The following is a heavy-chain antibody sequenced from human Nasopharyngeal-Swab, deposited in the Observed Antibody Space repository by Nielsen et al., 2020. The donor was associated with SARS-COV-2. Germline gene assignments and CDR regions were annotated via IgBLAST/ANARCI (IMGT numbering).Heavy chain of an antibody. Sequence: SETLSLTCTVSGASITSCGYYWSWMRHLPGRGLEWFGYIYYSGNSFYNPSLKSRVTMYVDTSENQFSLNLNSVTAADTAVYYCARGWAGHYFDYWGQGTLVTVSS. J-gene: IGHJ4*02. CDR1: GASITSCGYY. V-gene: IGHV4-31*03. CDR2: IYYSGNS. CDR3: ARGWAGHYFDY. D-gene: IGHD1-26*01.